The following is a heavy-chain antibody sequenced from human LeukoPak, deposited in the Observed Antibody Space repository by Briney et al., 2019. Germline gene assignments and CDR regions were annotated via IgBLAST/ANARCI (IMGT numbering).Heavy chain of an antibody. V-gene: IGHV4-34*01. J-gene: IGHJ4*02. Sequence: GSLRLSCATSGFTFSPSWMHWIRQPPGKGLEWIGEINHSGSTNYNPSLKSRVTISVDTSKNQFSLKLSSVTAADTAVYYCARESRRRFGFGGVVVNWGQGTLVTVSS. CDR1: GFTFSPSW. CDR2: INHSGST. CDR3: ARESRRRFGFGGVVVN. D-gene: IGHD3-16*02.